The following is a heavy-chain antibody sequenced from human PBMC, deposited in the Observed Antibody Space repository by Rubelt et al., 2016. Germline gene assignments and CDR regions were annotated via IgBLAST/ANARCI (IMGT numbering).Heavy chain of an antibody. V-gene: IGHV3-30*02. D-gene: IGHD6-19*01. Sequence: DSVKGRFTISRDNSKYTLYLQMNSLRAEATVVYYCAKEAYSSGWSYFDYWGQGTLVTVSS. J-gene: IGHJ4*02. CDR3: AKEAYSSGWSYFDY.